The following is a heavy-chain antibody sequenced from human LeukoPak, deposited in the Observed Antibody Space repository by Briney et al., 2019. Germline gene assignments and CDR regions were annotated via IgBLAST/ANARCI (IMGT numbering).Heavy chain of an antibody. J-gene: IGHJ4*02. CDR3: AKVRTGHYFDY. Sequence: QTGGSLRLSCAASGFSFSNYAVSWVRQAPGEGLEWVSTISGSGDSTHYVDSVKGRFTISRDNSNNTLFLQMNSLRAEDTAVYYCAKVRTGHYFDYWGQGTLVTVSS. CDR1: GFSFSNYA. D-gene: IGHD1-1*01. CDR2: ISGSGDST. V-gene: IGHV3-23*01.